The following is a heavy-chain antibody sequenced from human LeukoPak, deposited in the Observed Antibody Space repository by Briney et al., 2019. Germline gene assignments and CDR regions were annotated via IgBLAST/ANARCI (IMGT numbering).Heavy chain of an antibody. CDR1: GGTFSSYA. Sequence: SVKVSCKASGGTFSSYAISWVRQAPGQGLEWMGGIIPIFGTANYAQKFQGRVTITTDESTSTAYMELSSLRSEDTAVCYCARNLLGEAARSNYYYYMDVWGKGTTVTVSS. D-gene: IGHD6-6*01. CDR3: ARNLLGEAARSNYYYYMDV. J-gene: IGHJ6*03. V-gene: IGHV1-69*05. CDR2: IIPIFGTA.